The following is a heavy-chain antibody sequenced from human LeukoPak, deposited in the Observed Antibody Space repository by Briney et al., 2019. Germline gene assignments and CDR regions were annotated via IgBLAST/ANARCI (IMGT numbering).Heavy chain of an antibody. CDR2: IYYSGSP. Sequence: PSETLSLTCTVSGGYLSSDYWSWIRPPPGKGLDWIGYIYYSGSPKYHPFLKSRDTISVDPSQHQFSLKLSSVTAADTAVYYCARGITTDYYYYYGMDVWGQGTTVTVSS. CDR1: GGYLSSDY. CDR3: ARGITTDYYYYYGMDV. D-gene: IGHD4-11*01. V-gene: IGHV4-59*01. J-gene: IGHJ6*02.